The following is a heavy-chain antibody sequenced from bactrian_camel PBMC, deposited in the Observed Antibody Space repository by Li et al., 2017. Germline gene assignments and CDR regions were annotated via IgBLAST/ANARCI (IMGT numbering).Heavy chain of an antibody. D-gene: IGHD1*01. J-gene: IGHJ4*01. CDR1: GYIVSSCG. CDR3: AADGWSWIPQY. Sequence: HVQLVESGGGSVQAGGSLRLSCAASGYIVSSCGMGWYRQAPGKEREAVAAIDADNSTGYTDSVKGRFTISQDNAKNTLYLQIHSLQVEDTAVYYCAADGWSWIPQYWGQGTQVTVS. CDR2: IDADNST. V-gene: IGHV3S53*01.